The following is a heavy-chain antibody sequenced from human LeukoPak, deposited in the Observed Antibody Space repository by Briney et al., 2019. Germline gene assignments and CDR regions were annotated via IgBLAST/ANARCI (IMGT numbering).Heavy chain of an antibody. D-gene: IGHD3-22*01. V-gene: IGHV1-24*01. Sequence: ASVKVSCKVSGYTLTELSMHWVRQAPGKGLEWMGGFDPEDGETIYAQKFQGRVTMTEDTSTDTAYMELSSLRSEDTAVYYCARAGAVTTNYYHSSGYYRLRYWGQGTLVTVSS. J-gene: IGHJ4*02. CDR3: ARAGAVTTNYYHSSGYYRLRY. CDR2: FDPEDGET. CDR1: GYTLTELS.